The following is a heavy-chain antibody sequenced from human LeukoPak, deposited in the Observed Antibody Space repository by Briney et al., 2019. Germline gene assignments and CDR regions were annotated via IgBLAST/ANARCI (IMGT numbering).Heavy chain of an antibody. D-gene: IGHD3-10*01. CDR1: GFTFDDYA. J-gene: IGHJ5*02. V-gene: IGHV3-9*01. CDR3: AKDLYGSGSSNWFDP. CDR2: ISWNSGSI. Sequence: GRSLRLSCAASGFTFDDYAMHWVRQAPGKGLEWVSGISWNSGSIGYADSVKGRLTISRDNAKNSLYLQMNSLRAEDTALYYCAKDLYGSGSSNWFDPWGQGTLVTVSS.